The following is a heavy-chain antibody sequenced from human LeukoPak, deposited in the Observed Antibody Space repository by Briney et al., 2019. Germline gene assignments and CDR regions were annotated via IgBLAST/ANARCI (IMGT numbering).Heavy chain of an antibody. CDR2: ISWNSGSI. V-gene: IGHV3-9*01. CDR3: ARLYSTGWYGGPDY. Sequence: GGSLRLSCAASGFTFDDYAMHWVRQAPGKGLEWVSGISWNSGSIGYADSVKGRFTISRDNAKNSLYLQMSSLRAEDTAVYYCARLYSTGWYGGPDYWGQGTLVAVSS. D-gene: IGHD6-19*01. CDR1: GFTFDDYA. J-gene: IGHJ4*02.